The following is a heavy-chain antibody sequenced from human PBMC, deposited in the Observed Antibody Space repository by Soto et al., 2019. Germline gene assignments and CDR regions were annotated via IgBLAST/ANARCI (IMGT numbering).Heavy chain of an antibody. Sequence: KPSETLSLTCAVSGGSISSSSWWSWVRQPPGKGLEWIGEIYHTGNTNYNPSLESRVTISVDKSISTAYLQWSSLKASDTAMYYCARRRQEGAYCGGDCYHDAFDIWGQGTMVTVSS. D-gene: IGHD2-21*02. V-gene: IGHV4-4*02. CDR3: ARRRQEGAYCGGDCYHDAFDI. CDR2: IYHTGNT. J-gene: IGHJ3*02. CDR1: GGSISSSSW.